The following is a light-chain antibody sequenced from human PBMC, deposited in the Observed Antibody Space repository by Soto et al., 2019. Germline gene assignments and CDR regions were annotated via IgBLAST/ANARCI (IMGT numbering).Light chain of an antibody. CDR2: KAS. J-gene: IGKJ3*01. Sequence: DIQMTQSPSTLSASVGDRVIITCRASQSISTWLAWYQQKPGKAPKLLIYKASSLESGVPSRFSGSGSRTEFTLTISSLQPDDFATYYCQQYNSYSLFGPGTKVDIK. V-gene: IGKV1-5*03. CDR3: QQYNSYSL. CDR1: QSISTW.